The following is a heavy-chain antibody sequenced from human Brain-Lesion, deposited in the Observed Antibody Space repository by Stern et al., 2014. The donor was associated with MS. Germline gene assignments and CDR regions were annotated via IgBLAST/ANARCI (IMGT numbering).Heavy chain of an antibody. CDR2: IHASGST. V-gene: IGHV4-61*02. Sequence: QVQLQESGPGLVKPSQTLSVTCTVSGDSISRDNYFWSWIRPAAGKRLEWIGRIHASGSTFYNPSLKSRVTISVDPSKTQFSLKLNSVTAEDTAVYYCARASAPLYSGNWFDSWGQGTLVSVSS. CDR3: ARASAPLYSGNWFDS. CDR1: GDSISRDNYF. D-gene: IGHD5-18*01. J-gene: IGHJ5*01.